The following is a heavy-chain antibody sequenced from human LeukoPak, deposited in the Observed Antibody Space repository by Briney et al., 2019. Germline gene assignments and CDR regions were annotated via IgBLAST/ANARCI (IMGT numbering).Heavy chain of an antibody. CDR2: IYHTGST. V-gene: IGHV4-34*01. CDR1: GGSFSNYY. Sequence: SETLSLTCAVYGGSFSNYYWSWIRQPPGKGLEWIGDIYHTGSTTYNPSLKSRVTISVDTSKNQFSLKLSSVTAADTAMYYCAREAYDVLTSDWFDPWGQGTLVTVSS. J-gene: IGHJ5*02. CDR3: AREAYDVLTSDWFDP. D-gene: IGHD3-9*01.